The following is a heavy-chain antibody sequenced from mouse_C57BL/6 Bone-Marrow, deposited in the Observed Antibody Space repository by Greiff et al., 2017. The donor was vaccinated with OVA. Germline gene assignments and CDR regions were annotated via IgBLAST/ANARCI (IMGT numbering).Heavy chain of an antibody. V-gene: IGHV1-18*01. CDR3: ARMFITTVVDYFDY. CDR1: GYTFTDYN. D-gene: IGHD1-1*01. J-gene: IGHJ2*01. Sequence: VQLQQSGPELVKPGASVKIPCKASGYTFTDYNMDWVKQSHGKSLEWIGDINPNNGGTIYNQKFKGKATLTVDKSSSTAYMELRSLTSEDTAVYYCARMFITTVVDYFDYWGQGTTLTVSS. CDR2: INPNNGGT.